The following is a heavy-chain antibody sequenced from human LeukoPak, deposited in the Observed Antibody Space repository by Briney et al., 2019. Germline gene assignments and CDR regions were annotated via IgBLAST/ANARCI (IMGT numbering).Heavy chain of an antibody. J-gene: IGHJ5*02. CDR1: GGSISSSSYY. Sequence: SETLSLTCTVSGGSISSSSYYWGWIRQPPGKGLEWIGRIYYSGSTYYNPSLKSRVTISVDTSKNQFSLKLSSVTAADTAVYYCARHEYCSSTSCLSLNWFDPWGQGTLVTVSS. V-gene: IGHV4-39*01. CDR2: IYYSGST. CDR3: ARHEYCSSTSCLSLNWFDP. D-gene: IGHD2-2*01.